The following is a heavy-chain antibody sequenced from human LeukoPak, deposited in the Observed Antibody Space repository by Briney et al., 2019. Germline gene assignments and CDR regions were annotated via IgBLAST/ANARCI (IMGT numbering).Heavy chain of an antibody. Sequence: GGSLRLSCAASGFTFSSYSMNWVRQAPGKGLEWVSSISTTSAYIYYADSVKGRLTTSRDNAKSSLYLEMNSLRAEDTAVYYCARDGAAAAGRYFDYWGQGSLVTVSS. J-gene: IGHJ4*02. CDR3: ARDGAAAAGRYFDY. CDR2: ISTTSAYI. CDR1: GFTFSSYS. V-gene: IGHV3-21*01. D-gene: IGHD6-13*01.